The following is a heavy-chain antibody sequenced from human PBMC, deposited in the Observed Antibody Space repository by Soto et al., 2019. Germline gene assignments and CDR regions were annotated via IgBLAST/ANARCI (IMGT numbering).Heavy chain of an antibody. CDR1: GYTFTSYG. V-gene: IGHV1-18*01. CDR3: ARDGRRIAVAGDNWFDP. D-gene: IGHD6-19*01. J-gene: IGHJ5*02. CDR2: ISAYSGNT. Sequence: ASVKVSCKASGYTFTSYGISWVRQAPGQGLEWMGWISAYSGNTNYAQKLQGRVTMTTDTSTSTAYMELRSLRSDDTAVYYCARDGRRIAVAGDNWFDPWGQGTLVTVSS.